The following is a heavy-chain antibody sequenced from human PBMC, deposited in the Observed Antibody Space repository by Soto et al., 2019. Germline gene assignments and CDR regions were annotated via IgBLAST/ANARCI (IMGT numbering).Heavy chain of an antibody. CDR3: ASSHTTFDF. CDR2: FSDGGST. Sequence: QLQLQESGPGLVKPSETLSLTCTVSSDSISSSSYFWGWVRQPPGKGLEWIASFSDGGSTYYNPSLTSRFALSIDTSKNQLSLKLTSVTASDTAVYYCASSHTTFDFWGQGTLVTVSS. J-gene: IGHJ4*02. CDR1: SDSISSSSYF. D-gene: IGHD1-1*01. V-gene: IGHV4-39*01.